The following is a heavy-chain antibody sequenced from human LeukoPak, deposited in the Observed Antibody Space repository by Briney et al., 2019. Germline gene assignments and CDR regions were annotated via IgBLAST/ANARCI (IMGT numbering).Heavy chain of an antibody. CDR1: GGTFSSYA. Sequence: ASVKVSCKASGGTFSSYAISWVRQAPGQGLEWMGGIIPIFGTANYAQKFQGRVTITTDESTSTAYMELSSLRSEDTAVYYCAKDGYSSSWFPNWFDPWGQGTLVTVSS. CDR3: AKDGYSSSWFPNWFDP. D-gene: IGHD6-13*01. J-gene: IGHJ5*02. CDR2: IIPIFGTA. V-gene: IGHV1-69*05.